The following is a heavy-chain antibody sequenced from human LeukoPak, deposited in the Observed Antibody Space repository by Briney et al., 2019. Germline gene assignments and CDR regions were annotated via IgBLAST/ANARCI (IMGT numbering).Heavy chain of an antibody. CDR2: IRYDGSNK. Sequence: PGGSLRLSCAASGFIFSNYAMQWVRQAPGMGLEWVAFIRYDGSNKYYADSVKGRFTISRDNSKNTLYLQMNSLRAEDTAVYYCAKVEYVPAAMFYYYYYMDVWGKGTTVTISS. CDR3: AKVEYVPAAMFYYYYYMDV. V-gene: IGHV3-30*02. D-gene: IGHD2-2*01. J-gene: IGHJ6*03. CDR1: GFIFSNYA.